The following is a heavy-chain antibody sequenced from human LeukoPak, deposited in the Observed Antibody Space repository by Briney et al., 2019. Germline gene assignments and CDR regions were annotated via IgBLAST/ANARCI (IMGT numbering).Heavy chain of an antibody. CDR3: ARGGYSSSWYYFDY. V-gene: IGHV1-8*01. CDR2: MNPNSGNT. J-gene: IGHJ4*02. D-gene: IGHD6-13*01. CDR1: GYTFTSYD. Sequence: ASVKVSCKASGYTFTSYDINWVRQATGQGLEWMGWMNPNSGNTGYAQKFQGRVTMTRNTSISTAYMELSSLRSGDTAVYYCARGGYSSSWYYFDYWGQGTLVTVSS.